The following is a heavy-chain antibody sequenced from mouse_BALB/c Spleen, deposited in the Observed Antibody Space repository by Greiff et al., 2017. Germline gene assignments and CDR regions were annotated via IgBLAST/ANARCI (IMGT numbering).Heavy chain of an antibody. J-gene: IGHJ4*01. V-gene: IGHV10-1*02. CDR3: VRPPGSDDYYAMDY. CDR1: GFTFNTYA. Sequence: EVKLMESGGGLVQPKGSLKLSCAASGFTFNTYAMNWVRQAPGKGLEWVARIRSKSNNYATYYADSVKDRFTISRDDSQSMLYLQMNNLKTEDTAMYYCVRPPGSDDYYAMDYWGQGTSVTVSS. CDR2: IRSKSNNYAT.